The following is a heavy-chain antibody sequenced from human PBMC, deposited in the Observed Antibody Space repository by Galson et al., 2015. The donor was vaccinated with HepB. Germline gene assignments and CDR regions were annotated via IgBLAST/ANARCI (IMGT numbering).Heavy chain of an antibody. Sequence: SETLSLTCAVSGGSINTNHWWTWVRQPPGKGLGWIGYIYSSESAYYNPSLKSRVTISVETSKNQSSLKLSSVTAAGTAVYYCARSMTTGDNYGMDVWGRGTTVIVAS. CDR3: ARSMTTGDNYGMDV. V-gene: IGHV4-4*02. J-gene: IGHJ6*02. CDR2: IYSSESA. CDR1: GGSINTNHW. D-gene: IGHD4-11*01.